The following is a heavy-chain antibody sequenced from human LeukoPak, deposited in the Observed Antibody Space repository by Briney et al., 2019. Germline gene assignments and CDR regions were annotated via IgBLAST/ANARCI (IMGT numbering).Heavy chain of an antibody. J-gene: IGHJ4*02. CDR3: ARAQALYDSSNA. V-gene: IGHV3-21*01. CDR1: GFTFSSYT. Sequence: PGGSLRLSCAASGFTFSSYTMDWVRQAPGKGLEWVSSITSSSSHLYYAESLQGRFIISRDNGKNSLYLQMNSLRVEDTAVYYCARAQALYDSSNARGQGTLVTVSS. D-gene: IGHD3-22*01. CDR2: ITSSSSHL.